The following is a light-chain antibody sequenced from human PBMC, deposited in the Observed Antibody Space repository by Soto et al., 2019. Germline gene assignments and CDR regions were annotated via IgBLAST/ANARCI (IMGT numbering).Light chain of an antibody. CDR3: QQRSNGPPIT. CDR1: QSVSTY. V-gene: IGKV3-11*01. J-gene: IGKJ5*01. Sequence: IALTQSPATLSLSPGERATLSCKSSQSVSTYLAWYQQKPGQAPRLLIFDASNRATGIPARFSGSGSGTDFTLTISSLEPEDFAVYYCQQRSNGPPITFGQGTRLEI. CDR2: DAS.